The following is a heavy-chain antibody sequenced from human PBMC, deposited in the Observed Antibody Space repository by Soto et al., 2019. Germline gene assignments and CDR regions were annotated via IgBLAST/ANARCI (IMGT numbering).Heavy chain of an antibody. CDR3: AVRARPISVGNY. Sequence: VASVKVSCKASGYTFTSYYMHWVRQAPGQGLEWMGIINPSGGSTSYAQKFQSRVTMTRDTSTSTVYMELSSLRSEDTAVYYCAVRARPISVGNYWGQGTLVTVSS. CDR1: GYTFTSYY. D-gene: IGHD6-19*01. V-gene: IGHV1-46*01. J-gene: IGHJ4*02. CDR2: INPSGGST.